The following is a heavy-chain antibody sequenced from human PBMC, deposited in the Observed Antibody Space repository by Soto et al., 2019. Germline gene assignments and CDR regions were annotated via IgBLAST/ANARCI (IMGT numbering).Heavy chain of an antibody. D-gene: IGHD2-2*01. J-gene: IGHJ4*02. CDR3: AREGDCSSTHCYHFDY. V-gene: IGHV6-1*01. Sequence: QVQLQQSGPGVVRPSQTLSLTCAISGDSVSSDTAAWNWIRQSPSRGLEWLGRTYYRSNRSKWTNYYALSVIGRITLNPDTSRNQFSLELDSVTPEGTAVYFCAREGDCSSTHCYHFDYWGQGTLVTVSS. CDR2: TYYRSNRSKWTN. CDR1: GDSVSSDTAA.